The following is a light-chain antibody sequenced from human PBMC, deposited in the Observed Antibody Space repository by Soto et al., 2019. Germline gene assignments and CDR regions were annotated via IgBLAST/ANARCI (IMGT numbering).Light chain of an antibody. CDR3: LHYHNWPLT. V-gene: IGKV3-15*01. J-gene: IGKJ2*01. CDR1: QSVRSN. Sequence: EIVMTQSPATLSVSPGERATLSCRASQSVRSNLAWYQQKPGQAPSLLIYGASTRATGIPGSFSGSGSGTEFTLTISSLQSEDFAIYYCLHYHNWPLTFGQGTKLEIK. CDR2: GAS.